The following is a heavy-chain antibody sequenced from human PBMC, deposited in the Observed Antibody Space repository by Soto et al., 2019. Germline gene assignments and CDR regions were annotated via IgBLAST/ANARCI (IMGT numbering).Heavy chain of an antibody. Sequence: QVQLVQSGAEVKKPGSSVKVSCKASGGTFNNYAFSWVRQAPGQGLEWMGGIIPIFRTPDYAQKFQGRVTITADESTTTAYMELTGLRSEDTAVYYCARDKDRLRLGGNYYYEMDVWGQGTTVTVSS. CDR1: GGTFNNYA. V-gene: IGHV1-69*12. CDR3: ARDKDRLRLGGNYYYEMDV. CDR2: IIPIFRTP. D-gene: IGHD5-12*01. J-gene: IGHJ6*02.